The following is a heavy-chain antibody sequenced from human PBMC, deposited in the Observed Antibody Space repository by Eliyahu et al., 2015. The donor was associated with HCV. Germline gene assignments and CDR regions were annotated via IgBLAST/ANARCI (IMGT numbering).Heavy chain of an antibody. CDR3: AKGLLITFGGVITLYYYYGMDV. J-gene: IGHJ6*02. CDR2: ISGSGGST. CDR1: GFXFSSYA. D-gene: IGHD3-16*02. Sequence: EVQLLESGGGLVQPGGSLRLSCXASGFXFSSYAXXWVRQAPGKGLEWVSAISGSGGSTYYADSVKGRFTISRDNSKNTLYLQMNSLRAEDTAVYYCAKGLLITFGGVITLYYYYGMDVWGQGTTVTVSS. V-gene: IGHV3-23*01.